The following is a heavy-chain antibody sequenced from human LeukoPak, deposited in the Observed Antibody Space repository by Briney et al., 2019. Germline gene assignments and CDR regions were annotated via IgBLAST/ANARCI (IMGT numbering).Heavy chain of an antibody. CDR1: GGTFSSYA. V-gene: IGHV1-69*05. J-gene: IGHJ5*02. CDR3: ARGVPLPHTSGGYSYGFVWFDP. CDR2: IIPIFGTA. D-gene: IGHD5-18*01. Sequence: ASVKVSCKASGGTFSSYAISWVRQAPGQGLEWMGGIIPIFGTANYAQKFQGRVTITTDESTSTAYMELSSLRSEDTAVYYCARGVPLPHTSGGYSYGFVWFDPWGQGTLVTVSS.